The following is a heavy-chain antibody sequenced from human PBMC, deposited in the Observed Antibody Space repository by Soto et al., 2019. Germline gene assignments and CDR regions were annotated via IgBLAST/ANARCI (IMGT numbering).Heavy chain of an antibody. D-gene: IGHD5-12*01. J-gene: IGHJ4*02. Sequence: SETLSLTCNVSGGSVSGYHWSWIRQPPGKGLEWIGYIYNSGSTNYNPSLTRRVTISVDTSKNQFSLKLSSVTAADTAVYYCTRVGNGYSGYGDFDYWGQGNLVT. CDR2: IYNSGST. V-gene: IGHV4-59*02. CDR1: GGSVSGYH. CDR3: TRVGNGYSGYGDFDY.